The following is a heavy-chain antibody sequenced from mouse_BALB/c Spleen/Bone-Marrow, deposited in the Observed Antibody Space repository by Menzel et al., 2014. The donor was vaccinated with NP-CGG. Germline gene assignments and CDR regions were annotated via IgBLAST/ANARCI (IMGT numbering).Heavy chain of an antibody. V-gene: IGHV1-9*01. J-gene: IGHJ3*01. CDR1: GYTFSSYW. D-gene: IGHD1-2*01. CDR3: AGRGHGFAWFAY. Sequence: QVQLQQPGTELMKPGASVKISCKTTGYTFSSYWIDWVNQRPGHGLEWIGEILPGSGSTNYNEKFKGKATFTADTSSNTAYMQHSSLTSEDSAVYYCAGRGHGFAWFAYWGQGTPVTVSA. CDR2: ILPGSGST.